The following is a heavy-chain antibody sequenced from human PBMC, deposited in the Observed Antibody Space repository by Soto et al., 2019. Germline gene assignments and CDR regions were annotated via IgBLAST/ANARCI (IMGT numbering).Heavy chain of an antibody. V-gene: IGHV3-23*01. Sequence: PGGSLRLSSAASGFNFSSYAMSWVRQAPGKGLEWVSTISGSDDSTYYADSVKGRFAISRDNAKSSLYLQMNSLRAEDTAVYYCACGYSYVDAFDIWGQGTMVTVS. CDR2: ISGSDDST. D-gene: IGHD5-18*01. CDR1: GFNFSSYA. J-gene: IGHJ3*02. CDR3: ACGYSYVDAFDI.